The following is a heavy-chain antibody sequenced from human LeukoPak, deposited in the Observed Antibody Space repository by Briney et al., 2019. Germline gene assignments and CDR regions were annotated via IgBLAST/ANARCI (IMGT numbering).Heavy chain of an antibody. CDR2: IRYDGSNK. V-gene: IGHV3-30*02. Sequence: GGSRRLSCAASGFTFSSYAMHWVRKAPGKGLEWVAFIRYDGSNKYYADSVKGRFTISRDNSKNTLYLQMNSLRAEDTAVYYCAKDTIDCWGQGTLVTVSS. CDR1: GFTFSSYA. CDR3: AKDTIDC. J-gene: IGHJ4*02.